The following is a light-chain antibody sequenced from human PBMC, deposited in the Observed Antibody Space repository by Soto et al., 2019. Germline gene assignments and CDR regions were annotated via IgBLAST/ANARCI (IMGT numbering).Light chain of an antibody. V-gene: IGKV3-11*01. Sequence: PGERATLSCRASQSVSSYLAWYQQKPGQAPRLLIYDASNRATGIPARFSGSGSGTDFTLTISSLEPEDFAVYYCQQRSNWPPGYTFGQGTKLEIK. CDR1: QSVSSY. CDR3: QQRSNWPPGYT. CDR2: DAS. J-gene: IGKJ2*01.